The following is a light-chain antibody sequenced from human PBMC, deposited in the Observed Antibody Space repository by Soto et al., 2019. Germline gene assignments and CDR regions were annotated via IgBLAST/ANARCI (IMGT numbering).Light chain of an antibody. CDR3: TSYTSSSTLDV. CDR2: EVS. CDR1: SSDVGGYNY. J-gene: IGLJ1*01. V-gene: IGLV2-14*01. Sequence: QSALTQPASVSGSPRQSITISCTGTSSDVGGYNYVSWYQQHPGKAPKLMIYEVSNRPSGVSNRFSGSKSGHTASLTISGLQSEDEADYFCTSYTSSSTLDVFGTGTKLTVL.